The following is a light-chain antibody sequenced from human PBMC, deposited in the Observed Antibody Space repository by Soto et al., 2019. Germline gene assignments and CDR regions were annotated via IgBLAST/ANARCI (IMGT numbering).Light chain of an antibody. J-gene: IGKJ4*01. CDR2: GAS. Sequence: EIVMTQSPATLSGSPGERATLSCRASQSVSGNLAWYQQKPGQPPRLLIYGASTRATGIPARFSGSGSGTDFTPTISSLQSADFAVYYCQQYNNWTLTFGGGTKVEIK. V-gene: IGKV3-15*01. CDR1: QSVSGN. CDR3: QQYNNWTLT.